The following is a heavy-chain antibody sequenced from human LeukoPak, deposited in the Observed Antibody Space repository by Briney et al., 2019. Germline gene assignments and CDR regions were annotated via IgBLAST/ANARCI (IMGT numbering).Heavy chain of an antibody. CDR1: GYTFTSYD. CDR2: MNPNSGNT. V-gene: IGHV1-8*03. J-gene: IGHJ5*02. Sequence: ASVKVSCKASGYTFTSYDINWVRQATGQGLEWMGWMNPNSGNTGYAQKFQGRVTITTDESTSTAYMELSSLRSEDTAVYYCARDLGGYCSSTSCPRENWFDPWGQGTLVTVSS. CDR3: ARDLGGYCSSTSCPRENWFDP. D-gene: IGHD2-2*01.